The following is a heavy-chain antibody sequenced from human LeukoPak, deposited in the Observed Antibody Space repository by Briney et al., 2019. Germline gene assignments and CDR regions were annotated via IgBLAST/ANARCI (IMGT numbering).Heavy chain of an antibody. CDR2: IYYSGST. Sequence: PSETLSLTCTVSGGSISSYYWSWIRQPPGKGLEWIGYIYYSGSTNYHPALKSRVTISVDTSKNRFSLKLSSVTAADTAVYYCARGLEPTGDSYGYLNWFDPWGQGTLVTVTS. CDR3: ARGLEPTGDSYGYLNWFDP. CDR1: GGSISSYY. V-gene: IGHV4-59*01. D-gene: IGHD5-18*01. J-gene: IGHJ5*02.